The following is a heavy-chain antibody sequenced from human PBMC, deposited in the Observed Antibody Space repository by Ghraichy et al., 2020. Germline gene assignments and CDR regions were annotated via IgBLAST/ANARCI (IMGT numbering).Heavy chain of an antibody. CDR2: LSYDRSNK. D-gene: IGHD6-19*01. Sequence: GGSLRLSCAASGFSFSSFAMHWVRQAPGKGLEWVAILSYDRSNKYYPDSVRGRFAISRDNSKNILYLQMNSLRPEDTAVYYCAKDTRAVAGHWFDLWGQGTLVTVSS. CDR1: GFSFSSFA. V-gene: IGHV3-30*09. J-gene: IGHJ5*02. CDR3: AKDTRAVAGHWFDL.